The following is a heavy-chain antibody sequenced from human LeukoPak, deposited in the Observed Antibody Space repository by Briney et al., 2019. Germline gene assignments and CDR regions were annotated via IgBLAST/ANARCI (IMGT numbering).Heavy chain of an antibody. Sequence: GGSLRLSCAASGFTFSSYAMSWVRQAPGKGLEWVSAITASGGSTYYADSVKGRFTISRDNSKNTLYLQMNSLRAEDTAVYYCAKDGQVVPAAYLDYWGQGTLVTVSS. V-gene: IGHV3-23*01. CDR3: AKDGQVVPAAYLDY. D-gene: IGHD2-2*01. CDR2: ITASGGST. J-gene: IGHJ4*02. CDR1: GFTFSSYA.